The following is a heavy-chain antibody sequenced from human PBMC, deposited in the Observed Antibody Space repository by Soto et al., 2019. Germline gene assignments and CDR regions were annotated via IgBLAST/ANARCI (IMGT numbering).Heavy chain of an antibody. V-gene: IGHV3-23*01. CDR1: GFTFSSYA. CDR3: AKVLGYCTNGVCYFGRRYFDY. J-gene: IGHJ4*02. CDR2: ISGSGGST. D-gene: IGHD2-8*01. Sequence: GGSLRLSCAASGFTFSSYAMSWVRQAPGKGLEWVSAISGSGGSTYYADSVKGRFTISRDNSKNTLYLQMNSLRAEDTAVYYCAKVLGYCTNGVCYFGRRYFDYWGQGTLVTVSS.